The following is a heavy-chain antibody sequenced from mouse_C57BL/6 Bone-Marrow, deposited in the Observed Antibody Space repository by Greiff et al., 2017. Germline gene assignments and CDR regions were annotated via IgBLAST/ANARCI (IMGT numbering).Heavy chain of an antibody. D-gene: IGHD1-2*01. J-gene: IGHJ2*01. CDR3: ASLRRRGFDY. CDR1: GYTFTSYW. CDR2: IDPSDSYT. V-gene: IGHV1-69*01. Sequence: QVQLQQPGAELVMPGASVKLSCKASGYTFTSYWMHWVKQRPGQGLEWIGEIDPSDSYTNYNQTFKGKSTLTVDKSSSTAYMQLSSLTSEDSAVYYCASLRRRGFDYWGQGTTLTVSS.